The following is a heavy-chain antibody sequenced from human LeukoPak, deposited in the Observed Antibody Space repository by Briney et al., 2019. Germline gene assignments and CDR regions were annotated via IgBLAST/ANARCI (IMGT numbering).Heavy chain of an antibody. V-gene: IGHV4-59*08. CDR3: ARHFAVAGTAFDI. CDR1: GGSISSYY. J-gene: IGHJ3*02. CDR2: IYYSGST. Sequence: SETLSLTCTVSGGSISSYYWSWIRQPPGKGLEWIGYIYYSGSTNYNPSLKSRVTISVDTSKNQFSLKLSSVTAADTAVYYCARHFAVAGTAFDIWGQGTMVTVSS. D-gene: IGHD6-19*01.